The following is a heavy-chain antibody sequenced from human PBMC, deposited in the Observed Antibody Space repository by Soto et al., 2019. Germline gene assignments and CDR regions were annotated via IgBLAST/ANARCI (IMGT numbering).Heavy chain of an antibody. Sequence: QVQLVQSGAEVKKPGASVKVSCKASGYTFTSYGISWVRQAPGQGLEWMGWIRAYNGNTNYAQQLQGRVNMTTDTSTSTAYMELRSLRSDYTAVYYCARQESSGWEPADAAAAGWFDPWGQGTLVTVSS. CDR3: ARQESSGWEPADAAAAGWFDP. CDR2: IRAYNGNT. J-gene: IGHJ5*02. CDR1: GYTFTSYG. D-gene: IGHD6-19*01. V-gene: IGHV1-18*04.